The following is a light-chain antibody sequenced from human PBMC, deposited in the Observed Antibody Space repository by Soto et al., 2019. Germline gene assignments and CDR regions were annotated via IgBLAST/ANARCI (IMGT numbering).Light chain of an antibody. V-gene: IGLV2-14*01. CDR3: SSYTSSTTYV. J-gene: IGLJ1*01. CDR2: DVS. CDR1: SSDVGGYKY. Sequence: QSVLTQPASVSGSPGQSITISCTGTSSDVGGYKYVSWYQHHPGKGPKLMLYDVSNWPSGVSNRFSGSKSGNTASLTISGLQAEDEADYYCSSYTSSTTYVFGTGTKLTVL.